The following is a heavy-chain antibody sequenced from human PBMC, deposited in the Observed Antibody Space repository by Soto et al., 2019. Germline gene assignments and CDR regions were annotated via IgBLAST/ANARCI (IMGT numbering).Heavy chain of an antibody. CDR1: GFTFSSYA. CDR3: AKDHGPYGPNWIDS. V-gene: IGHV3-23*01. D-gene: IGHD3-10*01. J-gene: IGHJ5*01. CDR2: LSGSGGTT. Sequence: EVQLLESGGGLVQPGGSLRLSCAASGFTFSSYAMSWVRQTPGKGLEWVSTLSGSGGTTYYADSVKGQFTISRDNSKSTLYLQMNSLSAEDTAVYYCAKDHGPYGPNWIDSWRQGTLVTVSS.